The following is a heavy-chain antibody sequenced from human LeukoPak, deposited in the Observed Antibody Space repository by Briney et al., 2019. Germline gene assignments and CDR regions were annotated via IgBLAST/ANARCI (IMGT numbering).Heavy chain of an antibody. CDR3: ARGGVVVPAAIDWFDP. V-gene: IGHV4-61*02. D-gene: IGHD2-2*02. CDR2: IYTSGST. J-gene: IGHJ5*02. CDR1: GGSISSGSYY. Sequence: SETLSLTCTVSGGSISSGSYYWSWIRQPAGKGLEWIGRIYTSGSTNYNPSLKSRVTISVDTSKNQFSLKLSSVTAADTAVYYCARGGVVVPAAIDWFDPWGQGTLVTVSS.